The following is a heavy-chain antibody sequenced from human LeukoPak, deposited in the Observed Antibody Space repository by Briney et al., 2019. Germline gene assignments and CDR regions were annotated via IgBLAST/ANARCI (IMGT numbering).Heavy chain of an antibody. CDR1: GGTFSSYT. CDR3: ARDLGFYDFWSGPLNAFDI. V-gene: IGHV1-69*04. D-gene: IGHD3-3*01. J-gene: IGHJ3*02. Sequence: SVKVSCKASGGTFSSYTISWVRQAPGQGLEWMGRIIPILGIANYAQKFQGRVTITADKSTSTAYMELGSLRSEDTAVYYCARDLGFYDFWSGPLNAFDIWGQGTMVTVSS. CDR2: IIPILGIA.